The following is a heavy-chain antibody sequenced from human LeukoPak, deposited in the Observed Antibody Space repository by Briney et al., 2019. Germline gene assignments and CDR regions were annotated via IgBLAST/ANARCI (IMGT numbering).Heavy chain of an antibody. CDR2: IYPGDSDT. V-gene: IGHV5-51*01. Sequence: GGALQTSFKGAGYSFTSYWIGGGRPMPGEGVEWRGIIYPGDSDTRYSPSFQAQVTISADKSISPAYLQWSSLKASDTAMYSCARQAPIAAAVDDAFDIWGQGTMVTVSS. D-gene: IGHD6-13*01. J-gene: IGHJ3*02. CDR3: ARQAPIAAAVDDAFDI. CDR1: GYSFTSYW.